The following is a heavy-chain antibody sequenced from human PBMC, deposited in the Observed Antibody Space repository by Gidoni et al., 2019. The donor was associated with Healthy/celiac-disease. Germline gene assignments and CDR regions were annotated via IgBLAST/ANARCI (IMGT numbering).Heavy chain of an antibody. CDR3: ARDARVAGTIDY. V-gene: IGHV3-21*01. CDR2: ISSSSSYI. CDR1: GFTFSSYS. D-gene: IGHD6-19*01. J-gene: IGHJ4*02. Sequence: EVQLVESGGGLVTPGGSLTLACAASGFTFSSYSMNWVRQAPGKGLEWGSSISSSSSYIYYADSVKGRFTISRDNAKNSLYLQMNSLRAEDTAVYYCARDARVAGTIDYWGQGTLVTVSS.